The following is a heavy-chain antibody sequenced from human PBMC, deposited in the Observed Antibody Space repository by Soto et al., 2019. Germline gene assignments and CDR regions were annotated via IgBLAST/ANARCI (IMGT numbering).Heavy chain of an antibody. V-gene: IGHV3-30*18. CDR1: GFTFSSYG. D-gene: IGHD2-2*03. CDR2: ISYDGSNK. CDR3: AKVFGYCSSTSCYYYYGMDV. Sequence: GGSLRLSCAASGFTFSSYGMHWVRQAPGKGLEWVAVISYDGSNKYYADSVKDRFTISRDNSKNTLYLQMNSLRAEDTAVYYCAKVFGYCSSTSCYYYYGMDVWGQGTTVTVSS. J-gene: IGHJ6*02.